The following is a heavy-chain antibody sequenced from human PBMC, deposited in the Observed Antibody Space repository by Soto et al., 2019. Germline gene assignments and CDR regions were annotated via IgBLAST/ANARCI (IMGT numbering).Heavy chain of an antibody. Sequence: PSETLSLTCTFSCGSVISGSYYWSCIRQPPGKGLEWIGYIYYSGSTNYNPSLKSRVTISVDTSKNQFSLKLSSVTAADTAVYYCARDRYSSSSPILSKFDYWGQGTLVTVSS. D-gene: IGHD6-6*01. CDR1: CGSVISGSYY. V-gene: IGHV4-61*01. J-gene: IGHJ4*02. CDR2: IYYSGST. CDR3: ARDRYSSSSPILSKFDY.